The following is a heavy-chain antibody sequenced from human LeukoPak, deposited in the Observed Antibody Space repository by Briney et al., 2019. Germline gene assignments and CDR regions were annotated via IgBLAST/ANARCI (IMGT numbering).Heavy chain of an antibody. CDR3: ARDGAAAAPEIYNYYYLDV. CDR1: GFSFSSYD. CDR2: MWYDGSNK. J-gene: IGHJ6*03. D-gene: IGHD6-13*01. V-gene: IGHV3-33*01. Sequence: GGSLRLSCAASGFSFSSYDMRWVRQAPGKGLEWVAEMWYDGSNKYYADSVKGRFIISRDNSKNTLYLQINSLSAEDTAVYYCARDGAAAAPEIYNYYYLDVWGKGTTVTVSS.